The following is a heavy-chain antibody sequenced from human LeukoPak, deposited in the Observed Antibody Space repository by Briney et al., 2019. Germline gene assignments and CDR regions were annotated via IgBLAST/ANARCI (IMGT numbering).Heavy chain of an antibody. Sequence: PGRSLRLSCAASGFTFSSYGMHWVRQAPGKGLEWVAAISYDGSNKYYADSVKGRFTISRDNSKNTLYLQMNSLRAEDTAVYYCTMIVDIVSTGYFDYWGQGTLVTVSS. D-gene: IGHD5/OR15-5a*01. CDR3: TMIVDIVSTGYFDY. CDR2: ISYDGSNK. V-gene: IGHV3-30*03. J-gene: IGHJ4*02. CDR1: GFTFSSYG.